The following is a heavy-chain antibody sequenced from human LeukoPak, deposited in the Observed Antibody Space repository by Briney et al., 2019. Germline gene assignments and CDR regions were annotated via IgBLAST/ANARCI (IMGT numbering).Heavy chain of an antibody. CDR1: GYSITSYW. CDR2: SYPGDSDT. J-gene: IGHJ4*02. CDR3: ARLGYYGSEKGFDY. Sequence: GELLKISCKCAGYSITSYWNCWGRRMPRKGVVWMGISYPGDSDTRYSPSFQGQVTISADTSISPASLQWSSLKASDTAMYYCARLGYYGSEKGFDYWEQGPLVTVSS. D-gene: IGHD3-10*01. V-gene: IGHV5-51*01.